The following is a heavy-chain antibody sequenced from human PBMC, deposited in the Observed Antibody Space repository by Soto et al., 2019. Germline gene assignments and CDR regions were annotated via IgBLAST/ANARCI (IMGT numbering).Heavy chain of an antibody. J-gene: IGHJ3*02. CDR3: ARDYDYGEANDAFDI. CDR2: IKQDGSEK. CDR1: GFTFSSYW. Sequence: LRLSCAASGFTFSSYWMSWVRQAPGKGLEWVANIKQDGSEKYYVDSVKGRFTISRDNAKNSLYLQMNSLRAEDTAVYYCARDYDYGEANDAFDIWGQGTMVTVSS. D-gene: IGHD4-17*01. V-gene: IGHV3-7*01.